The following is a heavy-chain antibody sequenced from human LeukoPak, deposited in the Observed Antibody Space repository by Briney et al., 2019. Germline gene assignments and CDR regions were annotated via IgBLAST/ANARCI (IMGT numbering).Heavy chain of an antibody. V-gene: IGHV4-34*01. CDR3: ARGYYGSGSLN. D-gene: IGHD3-10*01. J-gene: IGHJ4*02. CDR1: GGSFSGYY. Sequence: PSETLSLTCAVYGGSFSGYYWSWIRQPPGKGLEWIGEINHSGSTNYDPSLKSRVTISVDTSKNQFSLELSSVTAADTAVYYCARGYYGSGSLNWGQGTLVTVSS. CDR2: INHSGST.